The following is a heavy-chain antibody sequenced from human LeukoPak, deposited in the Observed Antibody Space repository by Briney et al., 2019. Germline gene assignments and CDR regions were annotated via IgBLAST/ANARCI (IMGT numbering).Heavy chain of an antibody. V-gene: IGHV3-23*01. D-gene: IGHD2-21*02. CDR1: GFTFRNYA. Sequence: ETGGSLRLSCAASGFTFRNYAMSWVRQAPGKGLEWVSAISGTGGSTYYADSVKGRFTISRDNTKNTLYLQMNRLRAEDTAIYYCAKDEDVVVTTILFDYWGRGTLVTVSS. CDR3: AKDEDVVVTTILFDY. J-gene: IGHJ4*02. CDR2: ISGTGGST.